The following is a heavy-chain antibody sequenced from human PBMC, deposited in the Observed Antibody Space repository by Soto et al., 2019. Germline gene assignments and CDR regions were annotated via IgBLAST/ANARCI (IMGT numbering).Heavy chain of an antibody. D-gene: IGHD2-2*01. V-gene: IGHV4-31*02. J-gene: IGHJ5*02. CDR1: GGSLKSGGYY. CDR2: IYYTGRT. Sequence: QVQLQESGPGLVKPSQTLSLTCTVSGGSLKSGGYYWSWIRQHPGRGLEWIGYIYYTGRTYYNPCRESRVTFSVDTSKNQFSLKLGSVTAADTAVYCCARGVASNHNCCDLWGHGTLFTVSS. CDR3: ARGVASNHNCCDL.